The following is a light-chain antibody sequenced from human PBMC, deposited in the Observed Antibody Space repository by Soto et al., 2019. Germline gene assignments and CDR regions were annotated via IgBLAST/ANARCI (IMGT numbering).Light chain of an antibody. Sequence: EIVLTQSPATLSLSPGERATLSCRASQGVSNYLAWYQQKPGQAPRLLIYDASNSAPGIPARFSGSRSGAEVTTPIISLVPDDVAVYYCQQSSNWLLPFGPGTKVDI. V-gene: IGKV3-11*01. CDR2: DAS. J-gene: IGKJ3*01. CDR1: QGVSNY. CDR3: QQSSNWLLP.